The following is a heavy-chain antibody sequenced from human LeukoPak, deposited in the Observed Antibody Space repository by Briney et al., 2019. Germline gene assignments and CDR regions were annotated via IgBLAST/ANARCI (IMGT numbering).Heavy chain of an antibody. CDR3: ARTELGMGYFDY. Sequence: GGSLRLSCAASGFTVSSNYMSWVRQAPGKGLEWVSVIYSGGSTYYADSVKGRFTISRGNSKDTLYLQMNSLRAEDTAVYYCARTELGMGYFDYWGQGTLVTVSS. CDR1: GFTVSSNY. J-gene: IGHJ4*02. CDR2: IYSGGST. V-gene: IGHV3-53*01. D-gene: IGHD7-27*01.